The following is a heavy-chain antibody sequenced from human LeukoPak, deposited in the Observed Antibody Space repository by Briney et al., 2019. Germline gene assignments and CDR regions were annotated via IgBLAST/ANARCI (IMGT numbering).Heavy chain of an antibody. Sequence: ASVRVSRKASGYTFTAQYMHWVRQAPGQGLEWMGWINPNNGDTKYAQSFLGRVTMTRDTSTTTAYMELRSLRSDDTAVYFCASYPRNIPTPPFDYWGQGTLVTVSS. CDR3: ASYPRNIPTPPFDY. CDR2: INPNNGDT. V-gene: IGHV1-2*02. CDR1: GYTFTAQY. J-gene: IGHJ4*02. D-gene: IGHD2-21*01.